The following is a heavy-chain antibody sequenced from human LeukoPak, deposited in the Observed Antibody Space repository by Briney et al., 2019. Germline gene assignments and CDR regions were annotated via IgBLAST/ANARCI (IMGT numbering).Heavy chain of an antibody. CDR2: ISGSGGST. Sequence: AGGSLRLSCAASGFTFSSYAMSWVRQAPGKGLEWVSAISGSGGSTYYADSVKGRFTISRDNSKNTLYLQMNSLRAEDTALYYCAKDTNYDYVWGSYPTRYFDYWGQGTLVTVSS. D-gene: IGHD3-16*02. CDR1: GFTFSSYA. CDR3: AKDTNYDYVWGSYPTRYFDY. V-gene: IGHV3-23*01. J-gene: IGHJ4*02.